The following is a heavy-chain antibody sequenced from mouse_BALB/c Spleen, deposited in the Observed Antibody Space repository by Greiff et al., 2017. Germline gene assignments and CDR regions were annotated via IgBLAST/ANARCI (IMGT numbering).Heavy chain of an antibody. J-gene: IGHJ4*01. CDR2: IAPGSGST. CDR3: ARSGDYRYYAMDY. Sequence: DLVKPGASVKLSCKASGYTFTSYWINWIKQRPGQGLEWIGRIAPGSGSTYYNEMFKGKATLTVDTSSSTAYIQLSSLSSEDSAVYFCARSGDYRYYAMDYWGQGTSVTVSS. D-gene: IGHD2-4*01. CDR1: GYTFTSYW. V-gene: IGHV1S41*01.